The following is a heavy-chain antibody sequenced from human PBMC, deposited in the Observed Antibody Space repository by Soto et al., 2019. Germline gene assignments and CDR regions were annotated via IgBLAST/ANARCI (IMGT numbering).Heavy chain of an antibody. D-gene: IGHD3-9*01. V-gene: IGHV3-48*02. CDR1: GFTFSSYS. CDR3: AREGGYDILTGYFPTADAFDI. CDR2: ISSSSSTI. J-gene: IGHJ3*02. Sequence: GSLRLSCAASGFTFSSYSMNWVRQAPGKGLEWVSYISSSSSTIYYADSVKGRFTISRDNAKNSLYLQMNSLRDEDTAVYYCAREGGYDILTGYFPTADAFDIWGQGTMVTVSS.